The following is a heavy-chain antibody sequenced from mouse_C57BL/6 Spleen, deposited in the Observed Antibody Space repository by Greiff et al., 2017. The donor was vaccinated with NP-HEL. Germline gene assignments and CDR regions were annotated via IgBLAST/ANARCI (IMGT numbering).Heavy chain of an antibody. CDR1: GHSITSGYY. CDR3: ARGGYYGSSDY. Sequence: EVQLQESGPGLVKPSQSLSLTCSVTGHSITSGYYWNWIRQFPGNKLEWMGYISYDGSNNYNPSLKNRISITRDTSKNQFFLKLNSVTTEDTATYYCARGGYYGSSDYWGQGTTLTVSS. CDR2: ISYDGSN. D-gene: IGHD1-1*01. J-gene: IGHJ2*01. V-gene: IGHV3-6*01.